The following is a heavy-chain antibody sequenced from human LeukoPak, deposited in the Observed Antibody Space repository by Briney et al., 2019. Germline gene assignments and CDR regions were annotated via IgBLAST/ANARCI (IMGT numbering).Heavy chain of an antibody. CDR1: GFTFSRYG. Sequence: GGSLRLSCAASGFTFSRYGMHWVRQAPGKGVEWRAVIYYYGTNKFYAYSVNVRFTISRDNSSNTLFLQMNSLRAEDTAVYYCAKDFESVVPYSGSRTDYWGQGILVTVSS. CDR2: IYYYGTNK. J-gene: IGHJ4*02. CDR3: AKDFESVVPYSGSRTDY. D-gene: IGHD3-10*01. V-gene: IGHV3-30*18.